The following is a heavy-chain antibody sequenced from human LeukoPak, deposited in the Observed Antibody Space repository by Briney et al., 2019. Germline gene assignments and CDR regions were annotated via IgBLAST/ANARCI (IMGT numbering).Heavy chain of an antibody. V-gene: IGHV3-30-3*01. Sequence: GGSLRLSCAASGFTFSSYAMNWVRQAPGKGLEWVAVISYDGSNKYYADSVKGRFTISRDNSKNTLYLQMNSLRAEDTAVYYCARDKQWLYFDYWGQGALVTVSS. CDR3: ARDKQWLYFDY. J-gene: IGHJ4*02. CDR1: GFTFSSYA. D-gene: IGHD6-19*01. CDR2: ISYDGSNK.